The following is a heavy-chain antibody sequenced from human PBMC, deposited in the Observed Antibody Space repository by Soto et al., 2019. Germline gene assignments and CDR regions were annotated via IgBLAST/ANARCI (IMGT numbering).Heavy chain of an antibody. CDR1: GFTFSDYY. J-gene: IGHJ6*02. V-gene: IGHV3-11*01. Sequence: QVQLVESGGGLVKPGGSLRLSCAASGFTFSDYYRSWIRQAPGKGLEWVSYISSSGSTIYYADSVKGRFTISRDNAKNSLYLQMNSLRAEDTAVYYCARTLKRVATYYYYYGMDVWGQGTTVTVSS. CDR2: ISSSGSTI. D-gene: IGHD2-15*01. CDR3: ARTLKRVATYYYYYGMDV.